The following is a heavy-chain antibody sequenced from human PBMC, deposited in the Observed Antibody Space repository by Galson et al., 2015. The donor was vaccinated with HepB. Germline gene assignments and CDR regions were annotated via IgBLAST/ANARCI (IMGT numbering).Heavy chain of an antibody. CDR3: ARLLYDSRGYHAFDI. D-gene: IGHD3-22*01. V-gene: IGHV5-51*01. J-gene: IGHJ3*02. CDR1: GYIFISYW. CDR2: TFPRDSDT. Sequence: QSGAEVKKPGGSLKISCKGSGYIFISYWIAWVRQMPGKGLEWMGITFPRDSDTKYSPTFQGQVTVSADESISTAYLQWSSLKASDTAMYYCARLLYDSRGYHAFDIWGQGTLVTVSS.